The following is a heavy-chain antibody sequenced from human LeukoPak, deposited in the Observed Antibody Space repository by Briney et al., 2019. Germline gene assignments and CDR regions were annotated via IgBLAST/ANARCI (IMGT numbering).Heavy chain of an antibody. Sequence: PGGPLNLSCAASGFTFNNFALTWVRQAPGTGLQWVSSITGTSGSSYYAGSVKGRFTIDRDNSKSKLYLQIISLRAEDTAVYYCAKDLVFVGAKNHAFEFWVQGTKVTVSS. V-gene: IGHV3-23*01. CDR3: AKDLVFVGAKNHAFEF. CDR2: ITGTSGSS. CDR1: GFTFNNFA. D-gene: IGHD1-26*01. J-gene: IGHJ3*01.